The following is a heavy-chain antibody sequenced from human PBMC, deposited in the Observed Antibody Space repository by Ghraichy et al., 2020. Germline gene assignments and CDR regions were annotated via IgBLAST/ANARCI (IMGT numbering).Heavy chain of an antibody. Sequence: SETLSLTCTVSGGSISSSSYYWGWIRQPPGKGLEWIGNIYYSGSTYNNPSLESRVTISVDTSKKQFSLKLSSVTAADTAVYYCARSDGRVTAVGPFDYWGQGTLVTVSS. D-gene: IGHD6-13*01. CDR2: IYYSGST. J-gene: IGHJ4*02. CDR3: ARSDGRVTAVGPFDY. V-gene: IGHV4-39*01. CDR1: GGSISSSSYY.